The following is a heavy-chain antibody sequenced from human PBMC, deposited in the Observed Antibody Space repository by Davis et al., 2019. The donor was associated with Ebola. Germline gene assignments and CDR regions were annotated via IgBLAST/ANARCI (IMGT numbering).Heavy chain of an antibody. Sequence: MPLETLSLTCAISGDTVSSNSAAWNWIRQSPSRGLEWLGRTYYRSKWFVDYASSVKSRITINADTSKNQFSLQLTSVTLEDTAVYYCARDPPSDQGYDYWGQGTLVTVSS. CDR2: TYYRSKWFV. D-gene: IGHD3-22*01. CDR3: ARDPPSDQGYDY. V-gene: IGHV6-1*01. J-gene: IGHJ4*02. CDR1: GDTVSSNSAA.